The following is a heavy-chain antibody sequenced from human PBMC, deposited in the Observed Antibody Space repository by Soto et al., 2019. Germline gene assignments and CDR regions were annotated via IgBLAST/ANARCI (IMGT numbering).Heavy chain of an antibody. CDR1: GYTFSSYA. V-gene: IGHV1-3*01. Sequence: GASVKVSCKASGYTFSSYAMHWVRQAPGQRLEWMGWINAGNGNTKYSQKFQGRVTVSRDTSASTAYMELSSLRSEDTAVYYCARGGPPIDFWGKGPVVTVSS. CDR3: ARGGPPIDF. D-gene: IGHD3-10*01. J-gene: IGHJ4*02. CDR2: INAGNGNT.